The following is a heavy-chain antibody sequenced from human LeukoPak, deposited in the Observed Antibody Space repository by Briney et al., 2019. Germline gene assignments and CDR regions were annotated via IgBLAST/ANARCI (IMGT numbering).Heavy chain of an antibody. CDR2: IIPIFGTA. J-gene: IGHJ4*02. CDR3: ARGSYGSYYFDY. V-gene: IGHV1-69*05. Sequence: ASVKVSCKASGGTFSSYAISWARQAPGQGLEWMGGIIPIFGTANYAQKFQGRVTITTDESTSTAYMELSSLRSEDTAVYYCARGSYGSYYFDYWGQGTLVTVSS. CDR1: GGTFSSYA. D-gene: IGHD5-18*01.